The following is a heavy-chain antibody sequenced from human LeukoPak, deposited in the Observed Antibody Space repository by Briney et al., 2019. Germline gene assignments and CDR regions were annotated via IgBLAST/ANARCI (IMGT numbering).Heavy chain of an antibody. CDR1: GGSISSSSYY. D-gene: IGHD3-16*02. J-gene: IGHJ3*02. CDR3: ARVKVGFIVGPKAFDI. V-gene: IGHV4-39*07. Sequence: SETLSLTCTVSGGSISSSSYYWGWIRQPPGKGLEWIGSIYYSGSTYYNPSLKSRVTISVDTSKNQFSLKLSSVTAADTAVYYCARVKVGFIVGPKAFDIWGQGTMVTVSS. CDR2: IYYSGST.